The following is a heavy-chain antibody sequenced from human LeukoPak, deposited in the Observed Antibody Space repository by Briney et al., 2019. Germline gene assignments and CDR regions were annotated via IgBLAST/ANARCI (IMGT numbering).Heavy chain of an antibody. D-gene: IGHD3-10*01. CDR3: ARSATYGSNWFDP. CDR2: IHISVST. V-gene: IGHV4-4*07. J-gene: IGHJ5*02. Sequence: AETLSLPRTVCGRSISSYYWRWAPQPGGKGLEGCGRIHISVSTNYNPSRKSRVTISLDKSKNQFSLRLISATAADTAIYYCARSATYGSNWFDPGGQGTLVTVSS. CDR1: GRSISSYY.